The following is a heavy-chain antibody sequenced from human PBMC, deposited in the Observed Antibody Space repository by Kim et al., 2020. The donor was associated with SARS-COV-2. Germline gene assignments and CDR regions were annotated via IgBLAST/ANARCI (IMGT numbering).Heavy chain of an antibody. CDR3: ARDMALPGTDFWDFDP. Sequence: SETLSLTCTVSGGSISSYYWSWIRQSPGKGLEWIGYIYYRGSSNYNPSLKSRATISADTSKNQFSLKLSSVTTADTAVYYCARDMALPGTDFWDFDPWGRGTLVTVSS. CDR1: GGSISSYY. CDR2: IYYRGSS. J-gene: IGHJ2*01. D-gene: IGHD6-19*01. V-gene: IGHV4-59*01.